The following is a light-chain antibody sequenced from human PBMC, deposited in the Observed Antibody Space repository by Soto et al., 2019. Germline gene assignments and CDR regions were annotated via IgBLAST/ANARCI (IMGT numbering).Light chain of an antibody. CDR2: GAS. CDR1: QSVSSSY. J-gene: IGKJ3*01. V-gene: IGKV3-20*01. Sequence: EIVLTQSPGTLSLSPGERATLSCRASQSVSSSYLAWYQQKPGQAPRLLIYGASSRATGIPDRFSGSGSGTDFTLTISRLEPEDFAVYYCQQYGSSPSTFGPGTKGIS. CDR3: QQYGSSPST.